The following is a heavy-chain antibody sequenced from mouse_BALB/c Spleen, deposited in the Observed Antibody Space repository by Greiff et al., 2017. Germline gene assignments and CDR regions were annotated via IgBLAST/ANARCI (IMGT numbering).Heavy chain of an antibody. CDR3: NGGLQRAY. Sequence: VQLQQSGAELVRSGASVKLSCTASGFNIKDYYMHWVKQRPEQGLEWIGWIDPENGDTEYAPKFQGKATMTADTSSNTAYLQLSSLTSEDTAVYYCNGGLQRAYWGQGTLVTVSA. D-gene: IGHD1-1*01. CDR1: GFNIKDYY. J-gene: IGHJ3*01. CDR2: IDPENGDT. V-gene: IGHV14-4*02.